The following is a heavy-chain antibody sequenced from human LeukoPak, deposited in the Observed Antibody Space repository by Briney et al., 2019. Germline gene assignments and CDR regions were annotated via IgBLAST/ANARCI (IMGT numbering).Heavy chain of an antibody. V-gene: IGHV1-2*02. J-gene: IGHJ6*03. CDR3: ASSRRRRTIYYYYYMDV. Sequence: ASVKVSCKASGYTFTGYYMHWVRQAPGQGLEWMGWINPNSGGTNYAQKFQGRVTMTRDTSISTAYMELSRLRSDDTAVYYCASSRRRRTIYYYYYMDVWGKGTTVTVSS. D-gene: IGHD1-1*01. CDR1: GYTFTGYY. CDR2: INPNSGGT.